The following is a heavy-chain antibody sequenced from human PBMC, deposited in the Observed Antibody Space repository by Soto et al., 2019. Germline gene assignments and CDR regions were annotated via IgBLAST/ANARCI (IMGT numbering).Heavy chain of an antibody. CDR1: GFTFSSYA. Sequence: GGSLRLSCAASGFTFSSYAMSWVRQAPGKGLEWVSAISGSGGSTYYADSVKGRFTISRDNSKNTLYLQMNSLRAEDTAVYYCAKVGFGDYGGDEFPGKLDYWGQGTLVTVSS. CDR2: ISGSGGST. J-gene: IGHJ4*02. D-gene: IGHD4-17*01. V-gene: IGHV3-23*01. CDR3: AKVGFGDYGGDEFPGKLDY.